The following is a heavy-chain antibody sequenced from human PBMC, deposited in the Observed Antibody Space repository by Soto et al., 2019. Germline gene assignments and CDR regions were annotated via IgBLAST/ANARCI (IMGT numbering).Heavy chain of an antibody. V-gene: IGHV4-31*03. CDR2: IYYSGST. D-gene: IGHD2-2*02. CDR1: GGSISSGGYY. J-gene: IGHJ6*02. Sequence: QVQLQESGPGLVKPSQTLSLTCTVSGGSISSGGYYWSWIRQHPGKGLEWIGYIYYSGSTYYNPSLKSRITKSVDTSKTQFSLKLSSVTAADTAVYYCARDQIVVVPAAIQYYYYYYGMDVWGQGTTVTVSS. CDR3: ARDQIVVVPAAIQYYYYYYGMDV.